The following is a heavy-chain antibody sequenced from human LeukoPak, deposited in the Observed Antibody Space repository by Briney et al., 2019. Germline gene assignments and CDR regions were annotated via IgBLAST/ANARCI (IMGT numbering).Heavy chain of an antibody. Sequence: SGTLSLTCSVFADSMNNYYWNWIRQPPGKGLEWIGFVHHSGTTNYNPSLKSRVTISVDTSKNQFSLKLSSVTAADTAVYYCASQYYYDSSGYPPFDYWGQGTLVTVSS. CDR3: ASQYYYDSSGYPPFDY. D-gene: IGHD3-22*01. J-gene: IGHJ4*02. CDR2: VHHSGTT. V-gene: IGHV4-59*01. CDR1: ADSMNNYY.